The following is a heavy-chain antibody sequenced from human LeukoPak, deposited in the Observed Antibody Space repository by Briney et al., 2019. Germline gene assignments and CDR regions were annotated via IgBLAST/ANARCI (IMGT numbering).Heavy chain of an antibody. D-gene: IGHD3-10*01. J-gene: IGHJ5*02. CDR1: GFTFSSYE. CDR3: AREMSYYYAS. CDR2: ISSSGSTI. V-gene: IGHV3-48*03. Sequence: PGGSLRLSCAASGFTFSSYEMNWVRQAPGKGLEWVSYISSSGSTIYYADSVKGRFTISRDNAKNSLYLQMNSLRAEDTAVYYCAREMSYYYASWGQGTLVTVSS.